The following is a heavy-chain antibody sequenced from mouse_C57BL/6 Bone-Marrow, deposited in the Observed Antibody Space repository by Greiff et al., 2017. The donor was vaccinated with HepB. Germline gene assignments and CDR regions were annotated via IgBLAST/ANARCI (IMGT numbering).Heavy chain of an antibody. Sequence: VQLQQSGPELVKPGASVKISCKASGYAFSSSWMNWVKQRPGKGLEWIGRIYPGDGDTNYNGKFKGKATLTADKSSSTAYMQLSSLTSEDSAVYFCASTYYSNYVYWGQGTSVTVSS. J-gene: IGHJ4*01. V-gene: IGHV1-82*01. D-gene: IGHD2-5*01. CDR2: IYPGDGDT. CDR3: ASTYYSNYVY. CDR1: GYAFSSSW.